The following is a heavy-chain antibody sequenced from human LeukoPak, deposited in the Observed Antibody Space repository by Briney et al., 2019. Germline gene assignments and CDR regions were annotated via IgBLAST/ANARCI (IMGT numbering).Heavy chain of an antibody. D-gene: IGHD2-2*01. J-gene: IGHJ5*02. CDR2: MNPNSGNT. CDR1: GYTFTSYD. Sequence: ASVKVSCKASGYTFTSYDISWVRQATGQGLEWMGWMNPNSGNTGYAQKFQGRVTMTRNTSISTAYMELSSLRSEDTAVYYCARGFVVPAAKFTSNWFDPWGQGTLVTVSS. CDR3: ARGFVVPAAKFTSNWFDP. V-gene: IGHV1-8*01.